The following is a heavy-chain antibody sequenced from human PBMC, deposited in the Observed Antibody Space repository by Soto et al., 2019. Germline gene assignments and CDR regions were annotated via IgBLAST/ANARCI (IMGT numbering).Heavy chain of an antibody. J-gene: IGHJ4*02. Sequence: QVQLVQSGAEVKKPGASVKVSCKASGYTFTSYGISWVRQAPGQGLEGMGGVSAYNGNTKYAQKFQGRVPMTTDTSTITAYMELRSLRSDDTAVYYCARDSPPVDYWGQGTLVTVSS. CDR1: GYTFTSYG. CDR2: VSAYNGNT. V-gene: IGHV1-18*01. CDR3: ARDSPPVDY.